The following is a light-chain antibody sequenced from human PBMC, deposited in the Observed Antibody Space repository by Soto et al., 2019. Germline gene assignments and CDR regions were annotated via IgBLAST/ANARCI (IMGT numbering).Light chain of an antibody. J-gene: IGKJ1*01. Sequence: DIQMTQSPSTLSASVGDRVTITCRASQSISSWLAWYQQKPGKAPKLLIYDASSLESGVPSRFSGSGSGTAFTLTFSSLQADDFATYYCQQYNSYSWTLGQGTKVEIK. CDR1: QSISSW. V-gene: IGKV1-5*01. CDR3: QQYNSYSWT. CDR2: DAS.